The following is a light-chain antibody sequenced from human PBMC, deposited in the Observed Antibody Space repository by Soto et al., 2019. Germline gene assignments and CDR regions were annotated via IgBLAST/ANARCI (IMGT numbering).Light chain of an antibody. CDR2: DVS. CDR1: SSDVGGYNY. Sequence: QSALTQPRSVSGSPGQSVTISCTGTSSDVGGYNYVSWYQQHPGKAPKLMIYDVSKRPSGVPDRFSGSKSGNTASLTISGLQAEDEADYYCCSYAGSYAVSYTSVFGGGTKVTVL. CDR3: CSYAGSYAVSYTSV. V-gene: IGLV2-11*01. J-gene: IGLJ2*01.